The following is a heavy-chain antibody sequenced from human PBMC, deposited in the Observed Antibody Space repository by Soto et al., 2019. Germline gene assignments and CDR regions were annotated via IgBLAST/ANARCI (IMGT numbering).Heavy chain of an antibody. V-gene: IGHV3-30*18. D-gene: IGHD4-17*01. Sequence: PGGSLRLSCAASGFTFSSYGMHWVRQAPGKGLEWVAVISYDGSNKYYADSVKGRFTISRDNSKNTLYLQMNSLRAEDTAVYYCAKDLTKTTENYYYYYMDVWGKGTTVTVSS. CDR1: GFTFSSYG. CDR2: ISYDGSNK. CDR3: AKDLTKTTENYYYYYMDV. J-gene: IGHJ6*03.